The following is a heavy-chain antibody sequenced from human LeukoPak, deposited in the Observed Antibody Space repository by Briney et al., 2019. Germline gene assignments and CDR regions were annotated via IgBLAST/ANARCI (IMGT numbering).Heavy chain of an antibody. V-gene: IGHV1-2*04. CDR2: IDPNSGGT. CDR3: ARGQQLAHDAFDI. D-gene: IGHD6-13*01. J-gene: IGHJ3*02. CDR1: GYTFTGYY. Sequence: ASVKVSCKASGYTFTGYYMHWVRQAPGQGLEWMGWIDPNSGGTNYAQKFQGWVTMTRDTSISTAYMELGRLRSDDTAVYYCARGQQLAHDAFDIWGQGTMVTISS.